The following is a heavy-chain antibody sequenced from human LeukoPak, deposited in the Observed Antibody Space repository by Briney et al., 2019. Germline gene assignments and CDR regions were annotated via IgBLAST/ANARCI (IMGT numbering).Heavy chain of an antibody. CDR2: IKQDGSEK. J-gene: IGHJ4*02. Sequence: GGSLRLSCAASGFTFSSYWMSWVRQAPGKGLEWVANIKQDGSEKYYVDSVKGRFTISRDNAKNSLYLQMNSLRADDTAVYYCARDRVAASASPFDYWGQGTLVTVSS. CDR3: ARDRVAASASPFDY. V-gene: IGHV3-7*04. CDR1: GFTFSSYW. D-gene: IGHD6-13*01.